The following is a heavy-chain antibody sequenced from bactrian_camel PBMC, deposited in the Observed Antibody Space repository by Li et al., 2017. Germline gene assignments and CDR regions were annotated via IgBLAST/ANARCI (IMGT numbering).Heavy chain of an antibody. Sequence: HVQLVESGGGSAQAGGSLRLSCAASGTPYSTVCMGWFRPAPGKEREGVAAIASDGRPSYANSVKGRFRISKDNTATTLTLNLQMDSLKPEDTAMYTCAAGAGYTTVLEGLGLRGQGTQVTVS. J-gene: IGHJ4*01. V-gene: IGHV3S57*01. CDR1: GTPYSTVC. CDR2: IASDGRP. D-gene: IGHD5*01. CDR3: AAGAGYTTVLEGLGL.